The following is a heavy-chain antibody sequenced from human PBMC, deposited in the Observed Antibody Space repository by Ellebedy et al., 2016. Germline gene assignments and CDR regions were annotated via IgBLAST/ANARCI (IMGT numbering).Heavy chain of an antibody. Sequence: GGSLRLXCVASGFTFSTYWMHWVRQVPGKGLVWVSRINSDGTMTTYADSVKGRFTISRDNAKNTLDLHMSSLRAEDTGVYYCTSLPTVDYYFDYWGQGTLVTVSS. CDR2: INSDGTMT. J-gene: IGHJ4*02. V-gene: IGHV3-74*01. CDR3: TSLPTVDYYFDY. D-gene: IGHD4-23*01. CDR1: GFTFSTYW.